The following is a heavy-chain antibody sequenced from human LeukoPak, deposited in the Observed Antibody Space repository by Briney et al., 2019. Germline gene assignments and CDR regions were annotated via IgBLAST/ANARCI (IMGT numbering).Heavy chain of an antibody. J-gene: IGHJ4*02. CDR3: ANHRVGDYYDSSGKYYFDY. CDR1: GFTFSSYD. D-gene: IGHD3-22*01. CDR2: FSGRGGGT. Sequence: GXSLRLSCAAFGFTFSSYDMSWVRQAPGKGLEWVSSFSGRGGGTFYTDSVKGRFTISRDNAKNTVYLQMNSLRAEDTAVYYCANHRVGDYYDSSGKYYFDYWGQGTLVTVSS. V-gene: IGHV3-23*01.